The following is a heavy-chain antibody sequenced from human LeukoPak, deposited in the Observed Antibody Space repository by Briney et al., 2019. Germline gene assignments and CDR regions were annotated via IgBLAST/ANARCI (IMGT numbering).Heavy chain of an antibody. CDR3: AKWLGGWFLSSMYYFDY. Sequence: PGGSLRLSCAAYGFTFSSYAMSWVRQAPGKGLEWVSAISGSGGSTYYADSVKGRFTISRDNSKNTLYLQMNSLRAEDTAVYYCAKWLGGWFLSSMYYFDYWGQGTLVTVSS. CDR2: ISGSGGST. V-gene: IGHV3-23*01. D-gene: IGHD3-10*01. CDR1: GFTFSSYA. J-gene: IGHJ4*02.